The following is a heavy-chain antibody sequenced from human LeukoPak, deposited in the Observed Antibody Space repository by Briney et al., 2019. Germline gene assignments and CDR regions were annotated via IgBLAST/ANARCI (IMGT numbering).Heavy chain of an antibody. V-gene: IGHV3-15*01. CDR1: GFTFSNAW. J-gene: IGHJ4*02. Sequence: PGGSLRLSCAASGFTFSNAWISWVRQAPGKGLEWVGRMKSKTDGGTTDYAAPVKGRFTISRDDSKNTLYLQMNSLKTEDTAVYYCTTGSAAGTVRWGQGTLVTVSS. CDR3: TTGSAAGTVR. D-gene: IGHD6-13*01. CDR2: MKSKTDGGTT.